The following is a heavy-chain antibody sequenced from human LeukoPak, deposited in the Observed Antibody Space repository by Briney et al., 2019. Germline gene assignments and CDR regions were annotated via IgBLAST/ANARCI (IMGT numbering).Heavy chain of an antibody. CDR2: ISGSGGST. CDR1: GFTFSSYA. V-gene: IGHV3-23*01. Sequence: GGSLRLSCAASGFTFSSYAMSWVRQTPGKGLEWVSAISGSGGSTYYADSVKGRFTISRDNSKNTLYLQMNSLRAEDTAVYYCAKGGHQLVRFNRFDPWGQGTLVTVSS. D-gene: IGHD6-13*01. CDR3: AKGGHQLVRFNRFDP. J-gene: IGHJ5*02.